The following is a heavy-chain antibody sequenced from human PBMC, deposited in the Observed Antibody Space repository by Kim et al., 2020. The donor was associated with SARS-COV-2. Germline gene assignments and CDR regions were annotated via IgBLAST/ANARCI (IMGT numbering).Heavy chain of an antibody. V-gene: IGHV4-39*07. CDR3: ARDSSDAFDI. Sequence: STYYNPSLKSRVTISVDTSKNQFSLKLSSVTAADTAVYYCARDSSDAFDIWGQGTMVTVSS. J-gene: IGHJ3*02. D-gene: IGHD2-2*01. CDR2: ST.